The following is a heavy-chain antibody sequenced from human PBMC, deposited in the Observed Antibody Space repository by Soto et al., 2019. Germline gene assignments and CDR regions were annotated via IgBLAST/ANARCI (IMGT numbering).Heavy chain of an antibody. D-gene: IGHD3-9*01. J-gene: IGHJ6*02. CDR3: ARHLMTGPYNYYCNGMDV. V-gene: IGHV4-39*01. Sequence: QLQLQESGPGLMKPSETLSLNCTVSGASISGSTSYWGWIRQPPGKGLEWIGKIHYSGSTYYSPSLKSRVTLSVDTSKNQCSLRLSSVTAADTAVYYCARHLMTGPYNYYCNGMDVWGPGTTVTVS. CDR2: IHYSGST. CDR1: GASISGSTSY.